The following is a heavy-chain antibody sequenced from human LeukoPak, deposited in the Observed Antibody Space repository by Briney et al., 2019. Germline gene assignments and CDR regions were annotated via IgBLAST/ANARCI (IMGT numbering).Heavy chain of an antibody. D-gene: IGHD5-18*01. CDR2: ISAYNGNT. V-gene: IGHV1-18*04. J-gene: IGHJ4*02. CDR3: ARGSSGYSYGYAVDY. Sequence: AASVKVSCKASGYTFTSYGISRVRQAPGQGLEWMGWISAYNGNTNYARKLQGRVTMTTDTSTSTAYMELRSLRSDDTAVYYCARGSSGYSYGYAVDYWGQGTLVTVSS. CDR1: GYTFTSYG.